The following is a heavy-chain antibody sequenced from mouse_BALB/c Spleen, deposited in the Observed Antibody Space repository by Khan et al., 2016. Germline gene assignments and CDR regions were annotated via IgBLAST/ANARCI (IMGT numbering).Heavy chain of an antibody. V-gene: IGHV9-3*02. J-gene: IGHJ4*01. CDR3: SRTGDDPYYAMDY. CDR2: INTNTGEP. CDR1: EYTFTNYG. D-gene: IGHD2-2*01. Sequence: QIQLVQSGPELKKPGETVKISCKASEYTFTNYGMNWVKQAPGKGLKWMGWINTNTGEPTYAEEFKGRFAFSLEASASTAYLQINNLKHDDSATYFCSRTGDDPYYAMDYWGQGTSVTVSS.